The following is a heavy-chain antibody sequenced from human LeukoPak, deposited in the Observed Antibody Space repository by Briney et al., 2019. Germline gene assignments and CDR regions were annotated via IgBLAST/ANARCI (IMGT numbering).Heavy chain of an antibody. CDR1: GFTFSIYG. CDR2: ISGSGGST. Sequence: GGSLRLSCAASGFTFSIYGMSWVRQAPGKGLEWVSDISGSGGSTYYADSVKGRFTISRDNSKNTLYLQMNSLRAEDTAVYYCAKRLLIHGGYWFDPWGQGTLVTVSS. CDR3: AKRLLIHGGYWFDP. V-gene: IGHV3-23*01. J-gene: IGHJ5*02. D-gene: IGHD6-13*01.